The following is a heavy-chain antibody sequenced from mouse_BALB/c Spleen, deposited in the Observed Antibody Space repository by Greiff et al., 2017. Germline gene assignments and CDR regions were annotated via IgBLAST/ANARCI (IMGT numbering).Heavy chain of an antibody. CDR3: ARTYDGYLYYYAMDD. J-gene: IGHJ4*01. Sequence: QVQLKESAAELARPGASVKMSCKASGYTFTSYTMHWVKQRPGQGLEWIGYINPSSGYTEYNQKFKDKTTLTADKSSSTAYMQLSSLTSEDSAVYYCARTYDGYLYYYAMDDWGQGTSVTVSS. CDR2: INPSSGYT. D-gene: IGHD2-3*01. V-gene: IGHV1-4*02. CDR1: GYTFTSYT.